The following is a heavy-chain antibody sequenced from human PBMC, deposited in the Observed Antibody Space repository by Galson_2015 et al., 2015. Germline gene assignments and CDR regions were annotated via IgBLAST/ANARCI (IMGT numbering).Heavy chain of an antibody. D-gene: IGHD3-10*01. V-gene: IGHV2-5*02. CDR3: AHGNSAGSHRFDP. CDR1: GFSLRTSREG. CDR2: IYWDGDP. J-gene: IGHJ5*02. Sequence: PALVKPTPTLTLTCTVSGFSLRTSREGVGWIRQPPGKALEWLAFIYWDGDPRYSPSLQSRLSITRDASKNQVVLTMTNMDPVDTATYYCAHGNSAGSHRFDPWGQGTLVTVSS.